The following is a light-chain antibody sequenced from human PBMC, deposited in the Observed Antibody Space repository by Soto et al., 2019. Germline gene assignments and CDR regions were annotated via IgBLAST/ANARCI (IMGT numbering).Light chain of an antibody. V-gene: IGKV1-9*01. CDR2: AAS. J-gene: IGKJ4*01. CDR1: QGISSY. Sequence: EIQLTQSPSFLSASVGDRVTITCRASQGISSYLAWYQQKPGKAPKLLIYAASTLQSGVPSRFSGSGSGTEFTLTISSLQPEDFATYYCQQLNSYPLTFGAGTKVEIK. CDR3: QQLNSYPLT.